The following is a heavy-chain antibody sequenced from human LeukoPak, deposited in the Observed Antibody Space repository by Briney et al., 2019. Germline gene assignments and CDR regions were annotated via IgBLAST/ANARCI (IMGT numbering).Heavy chain of an antibody. Sequence: SQTLSLTCAISGDSVSSNSAAWNWIRQSPSRGLEWLGRTYYRSKWSTNAVSVKSRITINPDTSKNQFSLQLNSVTPEDTAVYYCARDRGGYTTSSYYFDYWGQGILVTVSS. V-gene: IGHV6-1*01. CDR1: GDSVSSNSAA. CDR3: ARDRGGYTTSSYYFDY. J-gene: IGHJ4*02. CDR2: TYYRSKWST. D-gene: IGHD6-13*01.